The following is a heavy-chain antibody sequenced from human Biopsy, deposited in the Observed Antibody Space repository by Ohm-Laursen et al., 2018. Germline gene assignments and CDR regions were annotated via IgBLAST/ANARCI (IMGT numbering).Heavy chain of an antibody. CDR3: ARAQGHTLYFFDF. CDR2: ISSSSGTR. V-gene: IGHV3-48*01. D-gene: IGHD2-21*01. CDR1: GFTFSSYG. Sequence: SLRLSCAATGFTFSSYGMNWVRQAQTEGLGWVSYISSSSGTRYYADSVKGRFTISRDNAKSSLYLQMNSLRAEDTAVYYCARAQGHTLYFFDFWGQGTLVTVSS. J-gene: IGHJ4*02.